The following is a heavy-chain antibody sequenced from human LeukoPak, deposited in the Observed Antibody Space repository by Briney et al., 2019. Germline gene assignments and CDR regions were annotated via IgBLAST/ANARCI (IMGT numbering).Heavy chain of an antibody. Sequence: GGSLRLSCAASGFTFSSYAMHWVRQAPRKGLEWVAVISYDGSNKYYADSVKGRFTISRDNSKNTLYLQMNSLRAEDTAVYYCARARPYYYDSSGYYILGAFDIWGRGTMVTVSS. D-gene: IGHD3-22*01. CDR3: ARARPYYYDSSGYYILGAFDI. V-gene: IGHV3-30-3*01. J-gene: IGHJ3*02. CDR1: GFTFSSYA. CDR2: ISYDGSNK.